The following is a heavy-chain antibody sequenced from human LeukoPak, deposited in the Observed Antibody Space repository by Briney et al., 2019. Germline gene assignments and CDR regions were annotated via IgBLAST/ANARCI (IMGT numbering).Heavy chain of an antibody. CDR2: INSNRGGT. D-gene: IGHD3-3*01. Sequence: ASVKVSCKASGYTFTNYYIHWVRQAPGQGLEWMGWINSNRGGTNYAQKFQGKVTMTRDTSISTAYMELRSVRSDDTAVYYCARDHGDDAFDIWGPGTMVTVSS. V-gene: IGHV1-2*02. CDR1: GYTFTNYY. J-gene: IGHJ3*02. CDR3: ARDHGDDAFDI.